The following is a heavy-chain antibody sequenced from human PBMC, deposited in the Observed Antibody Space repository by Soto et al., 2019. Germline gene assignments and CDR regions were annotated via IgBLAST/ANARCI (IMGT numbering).Heavy chain of an antibody. D-gene: IGHD3-9*01. J-gene: IGHJ5*02. V-gene: IGHV4-39*01. CDR3: ARPHYDILTGYPFSLFDP. Sequence: SDTLSLTCTGSGGSISSSSYYWGWIRQPPGKGLEWIGSIYYSGSTYYNPSLKSRVTISVDTSKNQFSLKLSSVTAADTAVYYCARPHYDILTGYPFSLFDPWGQGTLVTVSS. CDR2: IYYSGST. CDR1: GGSISSSSYY.